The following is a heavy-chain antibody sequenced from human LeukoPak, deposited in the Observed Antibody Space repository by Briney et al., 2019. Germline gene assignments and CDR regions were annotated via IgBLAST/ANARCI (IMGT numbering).Heavy chain of an antibody. D-gene: IGHD3-22*01. CDR1: GFTFSSYA. V-gene: IGHV3-30-3*01. J-gene: IGHJ4*02. CDR3: ARGRTIGRPNYYDSTVRY. Sequence: PGRSLRLSCAASGFTFSSYAMHWVHQAPGKGLEWVAVISYDGSNKYYADSVKGRFTISRDNSKNTLYLQMNSLRAEDTAVYYCARGRTIGRPNYYDSTVRYWGQGTLVTVSS. CDR2: ISYDGSNK.